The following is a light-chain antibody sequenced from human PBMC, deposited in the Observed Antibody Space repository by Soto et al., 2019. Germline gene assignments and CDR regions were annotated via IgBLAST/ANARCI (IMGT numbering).Light chain of an antibody. CDR2: GAS. J-gene: IGKJ1*01. Sequence: EIVMTQSPATLSVSPRERATLSCRASQTVSSKLAWYQLKPGQAPRLLIYGASTRATDIPARFSGSGSGTDFALTIGSLQSEDFVVYYCQQYNNWPPAFGQGTTVE. CDR1: QTVSSK. V-gene: IGKV3-15*01. CDR3: QQYNNWPPA.